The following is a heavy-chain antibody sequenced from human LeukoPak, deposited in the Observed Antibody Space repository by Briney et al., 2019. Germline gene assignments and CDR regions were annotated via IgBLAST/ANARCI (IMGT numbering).Heavy chain of an antibody. CDR1: GFTFSSYT. CDR3: AREGTIVVGDAFDV. CDR2: ITSSGTYI. D-gene: IGHD2-2*01. V-gene: IGHV3-21*01. J-gene: IGHJ3*01. Sequence: PGGSLILSCAASGFTFSSYTFTWVRQAPGKGLERVSSITSSGTYIYYADSVKGRFTISRDNAKSSLTLQMSSLRAEDTALYYCAREGTIVVGDAFDVWGQGTMVTVSS.